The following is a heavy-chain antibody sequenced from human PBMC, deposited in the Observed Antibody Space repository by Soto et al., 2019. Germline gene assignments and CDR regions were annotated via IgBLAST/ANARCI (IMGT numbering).Heavy chain of an antibody. V-gene: IGHV4-39*01. J-gene: IGHJ5*02. CDR3: ARPTDIVVVPAAPTRIWFDP. CDR1: GGSISSSSYY. Sequence: PSETLSLTCAVYGGSISSSSYYWGWIRQPPGKGLEWIGSIYYSGSTYYNPSLKSRVTISVDTSKNQFSLKLSSVTAADTAVYYCARPTDIVVVPAAPTRIWFDPWGQGTLVTVSS. CDR2: IYYSGST. D-gene: IGHD2-2*01.